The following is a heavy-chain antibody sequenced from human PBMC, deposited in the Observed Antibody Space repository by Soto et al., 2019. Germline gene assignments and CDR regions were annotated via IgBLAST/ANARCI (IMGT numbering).Heavy chain of an antibody. CDR1: GYTFTAYH. Sequence: QVQLVQSGAEVKEPGDSVRVSCEASGYTFTAYHIHWVRQAPGQGLEWMGWINPKFGDTTYAQDFQGMVSMTRDMSIRTVYMEFGRLTSDDTAIYYCARSMDYYYGRGSGNGHGVWGQGTTVTVFS. CDR3: ARSMDYYYGRGSGNGHGV. CDR2: INPKFGDT. J-gene: IGHJ6*02. D-gene: IGHD3-10*02. V-gene: IGHV1-2*02.